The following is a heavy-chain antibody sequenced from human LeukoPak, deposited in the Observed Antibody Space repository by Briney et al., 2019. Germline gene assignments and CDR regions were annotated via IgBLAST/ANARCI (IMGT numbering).Heavy chain of an antibody. J-gene: IGHJ5*02. CDR2: INHSGST. V-gene: IGHV4-34*01. Sequence: SETLSLTCAIYGGSFSGYYWSWIRQPPGKGLEWIGEINHSGSTNYNPSLRSRVTISVDTSKNQFSLKLSSVTAADTAVYYCARAHDSSGYYYFYWFDPWGQGTLVTVSS. D-gene: IGHD3-22*01. CDR1: GGSFSGYY. CDR3: ARAHDSSGYYYFYWFDP.